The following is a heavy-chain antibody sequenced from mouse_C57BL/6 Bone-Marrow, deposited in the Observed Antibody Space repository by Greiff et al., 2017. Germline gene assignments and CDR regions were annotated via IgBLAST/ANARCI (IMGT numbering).Heavy chain of an antibody. J-gene: IGHJ1*03. CDR3: SRQVTTVLATKYFDV. Sequence: EVMLVESGGGLVKPGGSLKLSCAASGFTFSSYTMSWVRQTPEKRLQWVAAISGGGGNTYYPDSVKGRFTLSRDNDKNILYLQMSRLRSEDTALYYCSRQVTTVLATKYFDVWGTGTTVTVSS. V-gene: IGHV5-9*01. CDR2: ISGGGGNT. D-gene: IGHD1-1*01. CDR1: GFTFSSYT.